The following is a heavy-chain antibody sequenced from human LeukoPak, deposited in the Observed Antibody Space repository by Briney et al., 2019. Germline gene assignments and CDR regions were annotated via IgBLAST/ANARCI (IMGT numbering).Heavy chain of an antibody. Sequence: ASVKVSCEASGYTFTDYYMHWVRQAPGQGLEWMGWISPNSGGTNYAQKLQGRVTMTRDTSISKAYMELSRLRSDDTAVYYCARDYVGDSWFDPWGQGTLVTVSS. J-gene: IGHJ5*02. V-gene: IGHV1-2*02. CDR1: GYTFTDYY. D-gene: IGHD3-16*01. CDR2: ISPNSGGT. CDR3: ARDYVGDSWFDP.